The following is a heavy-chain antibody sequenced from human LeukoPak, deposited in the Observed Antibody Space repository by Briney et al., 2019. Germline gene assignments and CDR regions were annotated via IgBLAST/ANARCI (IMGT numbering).Heavy chain of an antibody. V-gene: IGHV3-21*01. CDR3: ARDLGYSYDNAFDI. Sequence: GGSLRLSCAAPGFTFSSYSMNWVRQAPGKGLEWVSSISSSSSYIYYADSVKGRFTISRDNAKNSLYLQMNSLRAEDTAVYYCARDLGYSYDNAFDIWGQGTMVTVSS. CDR1: GFTFSSYS. J-gene: IGHJ3*02. D-gene: IGHD5-18*01. CDR2: ISSSSSYI.